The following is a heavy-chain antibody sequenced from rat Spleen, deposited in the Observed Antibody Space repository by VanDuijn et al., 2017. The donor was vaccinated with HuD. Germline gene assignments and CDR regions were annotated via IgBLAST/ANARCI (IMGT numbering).Heavy chain of an antibody. J-gene: IGHJ4*01. Sequence: EVHLVESGGGLVQPGRSLKLSCAASGFTFSNYGMHWIRQAPTKGLEWVASISPSGSITNYRDSVKGRFTVSRDNAKNTLYLQMNSLGSEDTATYYCARHSSTYYVMDAWGQGASVTVSS. CDR1: GFTFSNYG. D-gene: IGHD1-2*01. V-gene: IGHV5-19*01. CDR2: ISPSGSIT. CDR3: ARHSSTYYVMDA.